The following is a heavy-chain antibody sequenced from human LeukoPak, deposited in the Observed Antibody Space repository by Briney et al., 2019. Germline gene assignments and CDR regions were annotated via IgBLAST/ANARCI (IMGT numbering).Heavy chain of an antibody. CDR1: GGSVINTNW. V-gene: IGHV4-4*02. CDR3: AREGGFYRPLDY. CDR2: VHLDGRT. Sequence: PSETLSLTCGVSGGSVINTNWWTWVRQPPGKGLGWIGEVHLDGRTNYNPSLESRLTMSVDVSENQVSLKLTSVTAADTAVYYCAREGGFYRPLDYSGQGTLVTVSS. J-gene: IGHJ4*02. D-gene: IGHD3-3*01.